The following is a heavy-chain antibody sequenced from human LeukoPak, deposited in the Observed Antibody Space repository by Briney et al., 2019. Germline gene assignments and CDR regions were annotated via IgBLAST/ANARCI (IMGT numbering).Heavy chain of an antibody. CDR3: ARGRYSSTWLDY. J-gene: IGHJ4*02. CDR2: IKQDGSEK. D-gene: IGHD6-13*01. Sequence: PGGSLRLSCAASGITFSSNWMTWVRQAPGKGLEWVANIKQDGSEKYYVDSVKGRFTISRDNAKNSLYLQMNSLRAEDTAVYYCARGRYSSTWLDYWGQGPLVTVSS. CDR1: GITFSSNW. V-gene: IGHV3-7*01.